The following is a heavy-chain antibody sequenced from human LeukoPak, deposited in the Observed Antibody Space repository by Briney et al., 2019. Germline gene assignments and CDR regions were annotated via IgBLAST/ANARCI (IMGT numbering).Heavy chain of an antibody. V-gene: IGHV4-31*03. Sequence: SETLSLTCTVSGGSISSGGYYWSWIRQHPGKGLEWIGYIYYSGSTYYNPSLKSRVTISVDTSKNQFSLKLSSVTAADTAVYYCARISLAVAGNDYWGQGTLVTVSS. D-gene: IGHD6-19*01. J-gene: IGHJ4*02. CDR2: IYYSGST. CDR3: ARISLAVAGNDY. CDR1: GGSISSGGYY.